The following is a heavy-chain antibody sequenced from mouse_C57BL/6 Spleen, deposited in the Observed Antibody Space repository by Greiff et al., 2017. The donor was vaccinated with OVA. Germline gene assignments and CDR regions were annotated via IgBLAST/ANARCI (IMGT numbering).Heavy chain of an antibody. CDR3: ARDNYGSMDY. Sequence: EVQLQESGGGLVKPGGSLKLSCAASGFTFSSYAMSWVRQTPEKRLEWVATISDGGSYTYYPDNVKGRFTISRDNAKNNLYLQMSHLKSEDTAMYYCARDNYGSMDYWGQGTSVTVSS. D-gene: IGHD1-1*01. J-gene: IGHJ4*01. V-gene: IGHV5-4*01. CDR2: ISDGGSYT. CDR1: GFTFSSYA.